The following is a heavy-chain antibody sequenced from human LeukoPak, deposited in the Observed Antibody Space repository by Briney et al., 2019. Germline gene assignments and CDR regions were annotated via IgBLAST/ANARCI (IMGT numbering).Heavy chain of an antibody. CDR2: IYTSGST. CDR1: GDSVSGISYY. V-gene: IGHV4-61*02. CDR3: ARESHSSSYLFDY. D-gene: IGHD6-6*01. J-gene: IGHJ4*02. Sequence: SETLSLTCTVSGDSVSGISYYWSWIRQPAGKGLEWIGRIYTSGSTNYNPSLKSRVTMSVDTSKNQFSLKLSSVTAADTAVYYCARESHSSSYLFDYWGQGTLVTVSS.